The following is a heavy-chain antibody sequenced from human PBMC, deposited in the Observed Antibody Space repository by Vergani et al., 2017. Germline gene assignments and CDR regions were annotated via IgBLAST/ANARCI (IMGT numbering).Heavy chain of an antibody. J-gene: IGHJ4*02. Sequence: QVQLVESGGGVVQPGRSLRLSCAASGFTFSSYGLHWVRQAPGKGLEWVAVISYDGSNKDYADSVKGRFTIARANSKNTLYLKMNSLKTEDTAVYYCTTEPPDGSGLNYYFDYWGQGTLVTVSS. CDR1: GFTFSSYG. D-gene: IGHD3-22*01. CDR3: TTEPPDGSGLNYYFDY. V-gene: IGHV3-30*03. CDR2: ISYDGSNK.